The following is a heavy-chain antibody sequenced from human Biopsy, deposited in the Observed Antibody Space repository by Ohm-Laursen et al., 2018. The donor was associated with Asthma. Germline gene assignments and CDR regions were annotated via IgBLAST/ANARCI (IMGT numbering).Heavy chain of an antibody. J-gene: IGHJ4*02. V-gene: IGHV1-24*01. CDR2: HDHEEGGT. D-gene: IGHD4-17*01. Sequence: SVKVSCKVSGYSLTDLSMHWVRQAPGQGLEWMGGHDHEEGGTVNARRFQGRVTMTEDTSTDTAYMELSSLSSDDTAAYYCASDFPKDYARYNFQFWGQGTLVTVSS. CDR1: GYSLTDLS. CDR3: ASDFPKDYARYNFQF.